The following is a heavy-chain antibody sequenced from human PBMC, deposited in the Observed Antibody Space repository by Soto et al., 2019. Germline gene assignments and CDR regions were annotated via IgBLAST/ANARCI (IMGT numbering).Heavy chain of an antibody. CDR1: GFALSDYA. D-gene: IGHD3-10*01. J-gene: IGHJ4*02. CDR3: ARDLLAAYSHSGMIDY. CDR2: ISYDGSEK. Sequence: PGGSLRLSCEASGFALSDYAMHWVRQAPGEGLEWVAIISYDGSEKKYADSVKGRFTISRDNSKDTVYLQMSSLTGNDTAVYYCARDLLAAYSHSGMIDYWGQGSLVTVS. V-gene: IGHV3-30*14.